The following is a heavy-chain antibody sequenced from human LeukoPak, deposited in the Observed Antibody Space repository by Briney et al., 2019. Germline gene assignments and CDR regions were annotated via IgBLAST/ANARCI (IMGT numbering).Heavy chain of an antibody. CDR1: GFTVSSNY. D-gene: IGHD3-10*01. CDR2: IYSGGST. J-gene: IGHJ4*02. Sequence: GGSLRLSCAASGFTVSSNYMSWVRQAPGKGLEWVSVIYSGGSTYYADSVKGRFTISRDNSKNTLYLQMNSLRAEDMAVYYCARDLYYYGSGSYPSDYWGQGTLVTVSS. CDR3: ARDLYYYGSGSYPSDY. V-gene: IGHV3-66*01.